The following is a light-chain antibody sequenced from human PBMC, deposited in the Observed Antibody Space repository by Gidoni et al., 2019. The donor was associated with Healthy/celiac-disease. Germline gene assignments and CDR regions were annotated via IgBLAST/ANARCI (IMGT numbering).Light chain of an antibody. CDR2: DAS. J-gene: IGKJ2*01. CDR1: QDISNY. CDR3: LQYATLPST. V-gene: IGKV1-33*01. Sequence: DIQMTQSPSSLSASVGDRVTITCQASQDISNYLNWYQQKPGKAPKLLIYDASNLETGVPSRFSGSGSGTDFTFTISSLQPEDIATSYCLQYATLPSTFXPXTKLEI.